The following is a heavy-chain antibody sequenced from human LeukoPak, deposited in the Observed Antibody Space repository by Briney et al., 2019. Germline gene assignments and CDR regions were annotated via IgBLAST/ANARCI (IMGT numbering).Heavy chain of an antibody. Sequence: GASVKVSCKASGYTFTGYYMHWARQAPGQGLEWMGWINPNSGGTNYAQKFQGRVTMTRDTSISTAYMELSRLRSDDTAVYYCATYCSSTSCYIDYWGQGTLVTVSS. D-gene: IGHD2-2*02. J-gene: IGHJ4*02. CDR1: GYTFTGYY. CDR3: ATYCSSTSCYIDY. CDR2: INPNSGGT. V-gene: IGHV1-2*02.